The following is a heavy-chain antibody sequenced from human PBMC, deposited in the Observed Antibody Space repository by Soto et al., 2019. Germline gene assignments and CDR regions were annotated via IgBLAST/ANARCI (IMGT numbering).Heavy chain of an antibody. CDR1: GYTFTSYY. D-gene: IGHD1-26*01. V-gene: IGHV1-46*01. Sequence: GASVKVSCKASGYTFTSYYMHWVRQAPGQWLEWMGIINPSGGSTSYAQKFQGRVTMTRDTSTSTVYMELSSLRSEDTAVYYCARGTHLGYSGNSHPANLLFDYWGQGTLVTVSS. J-gene: IGHJ4*02. CDR2: INPSGGST. CDR3: ARGTHLGYSGNSHPANLLFDY.